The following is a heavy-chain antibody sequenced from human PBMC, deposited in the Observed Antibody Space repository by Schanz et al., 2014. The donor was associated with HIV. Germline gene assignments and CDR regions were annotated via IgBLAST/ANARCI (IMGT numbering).Heavy chain of an antibody. CDR1: GFTFSTYA. J-gene: IGHJ4*02. V-gene: IGHV3-23*01. D-gene: IGHD3-10*01. CDR2: ISGSGGST. Sequence: EVQLLESGGNLVQPGGSLRLSCTAFGFTFSTYAMSWVRQAPGKGLEWVSLISGSGGSTYYAYSVKGRFTISRDNSKNTVYLQLSSLRAEDTAVYYCAKGFPDNNHSYFRYWGQGTLVTVSS. CDR3: AKGFPDNNHSYFRY.